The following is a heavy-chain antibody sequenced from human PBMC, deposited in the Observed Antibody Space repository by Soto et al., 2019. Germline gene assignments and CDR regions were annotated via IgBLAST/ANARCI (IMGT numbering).Heavy chain of an antibody. CDR2: ITSGSTYL. V-gene: IGHV3-21*02. D-gene: IGHD3-16*01. CDR3: ARDTLRGDFDY. J-gene: IGHJ4*02. CDR1: GFTFSRTT. Sequence: EVQLVESGGGLVKPGGSLRLSCTASGFTFSRTTMNWVRQAPGKGPEWVSSITSGSTYLYYAESVKGRFTISRDNAKNSLYLQMNSLRAEDTAVYYWARDTLRGDFDYWGQGTQVSASS.